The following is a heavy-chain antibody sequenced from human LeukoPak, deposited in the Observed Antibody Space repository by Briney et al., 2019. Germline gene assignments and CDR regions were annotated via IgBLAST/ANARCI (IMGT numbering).Heavy chain of an antibody. J-gene: IGHJ6*03. CDR2: IRYDGSNK. CDR3: AKGPTARPFYYYYMDV. V-gene: IGHV3-30*02. Sequence: GGSLRLSCAASGFTFSSYGMHWVRQAPGKGLGWVAFIRYDGSNKYYADSVKGRFTISRDNSKNTLYLQMNSLRAEDTAVYYCAKGPTARPFYYYYMDVWGKGTTVTVSS. CDR1: GFTFSSYG. D-gene: IGHD6-6*01.